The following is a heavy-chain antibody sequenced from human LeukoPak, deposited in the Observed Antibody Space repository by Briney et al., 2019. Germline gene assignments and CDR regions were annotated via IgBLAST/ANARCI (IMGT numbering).Heavy chain of an antibody. CDR1: GGSISSGGYS. J-gene: IGHJ2*01. D-gene: IGHD6-19*01. Sequence: SQTLSLTCAVSGGSISSGGYSWSWIRQPPGKGLEWIGYIYHSGSTYYNPSLKSRVTISVDRSKNQFSLKLSSVTAADTAVYYCARVRAPYSSGWYIGYFDPWGRGTLVTVSS. CDR3: ARVRAPYSSGWYIGYFDP. CDR2: IYHSGST. V-gene: IGHV4-30-2*01.